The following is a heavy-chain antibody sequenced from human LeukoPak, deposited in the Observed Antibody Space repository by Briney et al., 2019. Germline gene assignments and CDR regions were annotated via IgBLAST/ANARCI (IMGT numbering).Heavy chain of an antibody. CDR1: GFNFSSYE. CDR3: ARDRVNYVSGGHYYIHYFDS. CDR2: IRSSGSTI. Sequence: GGSLRLSCAASGFNFSSYEMNWVRQAPGKGLEWVSYIRSSGSTIYYADSVKGRFTISRDNGKNSLYLQMDSLRAEDTAVYYRARDRVNYVSGGHYYIHYFDSWGQGALVTVSS. J-gene: IGHJ4*02. V-gene: IGHV3-48*03. D-gene: IGHD3-22*01.